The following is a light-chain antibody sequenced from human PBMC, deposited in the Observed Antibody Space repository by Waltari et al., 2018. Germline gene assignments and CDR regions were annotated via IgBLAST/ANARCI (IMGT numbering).Light chain of an antibody. CDR3: QQHGTSPYT. Sequence: RASQSVSSNYLAGYQQKPGQAPSLLIYAASSRATGVPDRISGSGSGTDFTLTLSRLEPEDFAVYYCQQHGTSPYTFGQGTKLQIK. V-gene: IGKV3-20*01. CDR1: QSVSSNY. CDR2: AAS. J-gene: IGKJ2*01.